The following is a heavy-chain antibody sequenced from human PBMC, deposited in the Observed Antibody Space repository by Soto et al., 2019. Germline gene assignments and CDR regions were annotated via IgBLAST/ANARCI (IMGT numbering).Heavy chain of an antibody. J-gene: IGHJ5*02. CDR2: INPNSGDT. V-gene: IGHV1-2*04. CDR3: ARDALAVAGEYNWFDP. Sequence: QVQLVQSGAEVKKPGASVKVSCKASGYTFTGYYMHWVRQAPGQGLEWMGWINPNSGDTNYAQKFQGWVTMTRDTSISTAYMELSRLRSDDTAVYYCARDALAVAGEYNWFDPWGQGTLVTVSS. CDR1: GYTFTGYY. D-gene: IGHD6-19*01.